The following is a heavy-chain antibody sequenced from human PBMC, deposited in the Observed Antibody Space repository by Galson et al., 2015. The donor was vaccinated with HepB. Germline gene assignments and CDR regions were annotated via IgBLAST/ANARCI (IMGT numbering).Heavy chain of an antibody. CDR2: ISAYNGNT. D-gene: IGHD3-22*01. Sequence: SVKVSCKASGYTFTSYGISWVRQAPGQGLEWMGWISAYNGNTNYAQKLQGRVTMTTDTSTSTAYMELRSLRSDDTAVYYCARDLEYDSSGYLIDYWGQGTLVTVSS. CDR3: ARDLEYDSSGYLIDY. J-gene: IGHJ4*02. CDR1: GYTFTSYG. V-gene: IGHV1-18*04.